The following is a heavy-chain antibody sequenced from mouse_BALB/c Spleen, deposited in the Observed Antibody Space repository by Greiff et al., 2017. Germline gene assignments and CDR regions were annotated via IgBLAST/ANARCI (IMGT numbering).Heavy chain of an antibody. Sequence: EVMLVESGGGLVQPGGSRKLSCAASGFTFSDYGMAWVRQAPGKGPEWVAFISNLAYSIYYADTVTGRFTISRENAKNTLYLEMSSLRSEDTAMYYCARALSYYFDDWGQGTTLTVSS. V-gene: IGHV5-15*02. J-gene: IGHJ2*01. CDR3: ARALSYYFDD. CDR1: GFTFSDYG. CDR2: ISNLAYSI.